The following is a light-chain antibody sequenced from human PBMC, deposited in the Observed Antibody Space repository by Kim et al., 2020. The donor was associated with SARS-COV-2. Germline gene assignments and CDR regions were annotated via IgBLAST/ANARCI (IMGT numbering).Light chain of an antibody. Sequence: GQSFTISCTGSSSDVGVYNHVSWYQQHPGKAPRLMIYDDDKRPSGVPDRFSGSKTGNTASLTISGLQADDETDYYCCSYAGSYTWVFGGGTKVIVL. CDR3: CSYAGSYTWV. CDR1: SSDVGVYNH. V-gene: IGLV2-11*03. J-gene: IGLJ3*02. CDR2: DDD.